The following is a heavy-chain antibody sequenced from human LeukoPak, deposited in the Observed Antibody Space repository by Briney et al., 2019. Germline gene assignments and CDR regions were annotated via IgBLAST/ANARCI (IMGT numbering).Heavy chain of an antibody. Sequence: GASVTVSCKASGYTFTSYYMHWVRQAPGQGLEWMGIINPSGGSTSYAQKFQGRVTMTRDTSTSTVYMELSSLRSEDTAVYYCARDIAGLSGNWYFDLWGRGTLVTVSS. V-gene: IGHV1-46*01. CDR2: INPSGGST. D-gene: IGHD1-14*01. J-gene: IGHJ2*01. CDR1: GYTFTSYY. CDR3: ARDIAGLSGNWYFDL.